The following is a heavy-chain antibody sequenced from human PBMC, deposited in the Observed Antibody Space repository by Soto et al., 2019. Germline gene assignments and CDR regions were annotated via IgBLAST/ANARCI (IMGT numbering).Heavy chain of an antibody. Sequence: SGPTLVNPTQTLTLTCTFSGFSLSTSGVGVGWIRQPPGKALEWLALIYWDDDKRYSPSLKSRLTITKDTSKNQVVLTMTNMDPVDTATYYCAREIGYCSGGSCYSVFDYWGQGTLVTVSS. V-gene: IGHV2-5*02. D-gene: IGHD2-15*01. J-gene: IGHJ4*02. CDR1: GFSLSTSGVG. CDR2: IYWDDDK. CDR3: AREIGYCSGGSCYSVFDY.